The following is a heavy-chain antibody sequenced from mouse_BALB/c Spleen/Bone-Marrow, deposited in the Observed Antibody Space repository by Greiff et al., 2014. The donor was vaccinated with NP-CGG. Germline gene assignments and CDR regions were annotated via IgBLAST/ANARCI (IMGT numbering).Heavy chain of an antibody. CDR1: GFNFISYY. J-gene: IGHJ2*01. V-gene: IGHV14-3*02. D-gene: IGHD1-1*01. Sequence: VQLQQSGAVLAKPGASVKMSCTASGFNFISYYMHWVKQRPGQGLEWIGSIYPANGNAKYNPKFKGKATITADTSSNTAYLQLSSMASEDTAVYYCARYYYGSSYFDYWGQGTTLTVSS. CDR2: IYPANGNA. CDR3: ARYYYGSSYFDY.